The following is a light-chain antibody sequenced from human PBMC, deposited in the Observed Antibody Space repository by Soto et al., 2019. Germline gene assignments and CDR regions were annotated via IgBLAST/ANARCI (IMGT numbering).Light chain of an antibody. CDR1: QSVSSN. CDR2: GAS. V-gene: IGKV3-15*01. J-gene: IGKJ2*01. Sequence: EIVRTKSPATLSVSPGERATLSCRASQSVSSNLAWYQQKPGQAPRLLIYGASTRATGIPARFSGSGSGREFTLIISSLQYEDFAVYCCRQYNNWPLFTFGQGTKLETK. CDR3: RQYNNWPLFT.